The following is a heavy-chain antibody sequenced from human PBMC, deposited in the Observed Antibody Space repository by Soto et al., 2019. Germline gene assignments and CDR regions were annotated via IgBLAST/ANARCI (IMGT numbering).Heavy chain of an antibody. V-gene: IGHV1-3*01. CDR2: INAGNGNT. CDR3: ARDRGMGNPYSSSWSGPVDY. CDR1: GYTFTSYA. Sequence: EASVKVSCKASGYTFTSYAMHWVRQAPGQRLEWMGWINAGNGNTKYSQKFQGRVTITRDTSASTAYMELSSLRSEDTAVYYCARDRGMGNPYSSSWSGPVDYWGQGTLVTVSS. J-gene: IGHJ4*02. D-gene: IGHD6-13*01.